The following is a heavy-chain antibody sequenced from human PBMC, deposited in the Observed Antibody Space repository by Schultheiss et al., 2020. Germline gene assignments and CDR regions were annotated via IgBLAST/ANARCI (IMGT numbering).Heavy chain of an antibody. J-gene: IGHJ3*02. CDR1: GFTFSSYA. CDR3: ARNWGRYREFTDAFDI. V-gene: IGHV3-30-3*01. Sequence: GGSLRLSCAASGFTFSSYAMHWVRQAPGKGLEWVAVISYDGSNKYYADSVKGRFTISRDNSKNTLYLQMNSLRAEDTAVYYCARNWGRYREFTDAFDIWGQGTMVTVSS. CDR2: ISYDGSNK. D-gene: IGHD7-27*01.